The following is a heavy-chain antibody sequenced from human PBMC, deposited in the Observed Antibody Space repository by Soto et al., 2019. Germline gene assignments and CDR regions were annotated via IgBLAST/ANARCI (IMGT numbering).Heavy chain of an antibody. CDR1: GFMFNNSA. D-gene: IGHD2-21*01. V-gene: IGHV3-23*01. Sequence: LRLSCKASGFMFNNSAMTWVRQAPGQGLQWVASVSDNGGSRGGTYYADSVKGRFTISRDNSKNTLYLQLDSLTGADTAVYYCARAKAVVIAALDIWGQGTMVTVSS. CDR2: VSDNGGSRGGT. J-gene: IGHJ3*02. CDR3: ARAKAVVIAALDI.